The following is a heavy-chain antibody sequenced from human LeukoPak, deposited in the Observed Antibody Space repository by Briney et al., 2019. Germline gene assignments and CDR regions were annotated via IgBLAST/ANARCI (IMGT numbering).Heavy chain of an antibody. D-gene: IGHD4-17*01. J-gene: IGHJ4*02. CDR3: ARGSEADYGDLTRSY. CDR2: ISSFDSTI. V-gene: IGHV3-48*03. Sequence: GGSLRLSCAASGFTFSSYEMNWVRQAPGKGLEWVSYISSFDSTIYYADSVKGRFTISRDNAKHSLYLQMNRVRRHDGAVYYCARGSEADYGDLTRSYWGQGTLVTVSS. CDR1: GFTFSSYE.